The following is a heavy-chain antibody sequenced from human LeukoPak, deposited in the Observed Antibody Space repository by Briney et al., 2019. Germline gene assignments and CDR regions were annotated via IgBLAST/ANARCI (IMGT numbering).Heavy chain of an antibody. V-gene: IGHV3-48*02. CDR3: ARGRPNFFDY. D-gene: IGHD1-1*01. CDR2: IISSSIST. CDR1: GFTFSSHS. Sequence: QPGRSLRLSCAASGFTFSSHSMNWVRQAPGKGLEWLSYIISSSISTYYADSVKGRFTISRDNAKNSLYLQMNSLRDEDTAVYFCARGRPNFFDYWGQGTLVTVSS. J-gene: IGHJ4*02.